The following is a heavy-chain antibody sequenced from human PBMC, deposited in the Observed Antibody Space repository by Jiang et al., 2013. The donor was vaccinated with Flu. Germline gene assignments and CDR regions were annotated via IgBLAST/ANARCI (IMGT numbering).Heavy chain of an antibody. CDR3: AKDGSIVVVTAMSA. D-gene: IGHD2-21*02. Sequence: QLVESGGGVVQPGRSLRLSCAASGFTFSSYGMHWVRQAPGKGLEWVAVISYDGSNKYYADSVKGRFTISRDNSKNTLYLQMNSLRAEDTAVYYCAKDGSIVVVTAMSAWGQGTLVTVSS. CDR1: GFTFSSYG. J-gene: IGHJ5*02. V-gene: IGHV3-30*18. CDR2: ISYDGSNK.